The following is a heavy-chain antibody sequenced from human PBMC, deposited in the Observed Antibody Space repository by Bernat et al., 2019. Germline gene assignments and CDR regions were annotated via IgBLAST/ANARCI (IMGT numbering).Heavy chain of an antibody. CDR2: INHSGST. V-gene: IGHV4-34*01. Sequence: QVQLQQWGAGLLKPSETLYLTCAVYGGSFSGYYWSWIRQPPGKGLEWLGEINHSGSTNYNPSLKRRVTISVDTSKNQFSLNLSSVTAADTAVYYCARADYGDYRGPFDYWGQGTLVTVSS. CDR3: ARADYGDYRGPFDY. J-gene: IGHJ4*02. D-gene: IGHD4-17*01. CDR1: GGSFSGYY.